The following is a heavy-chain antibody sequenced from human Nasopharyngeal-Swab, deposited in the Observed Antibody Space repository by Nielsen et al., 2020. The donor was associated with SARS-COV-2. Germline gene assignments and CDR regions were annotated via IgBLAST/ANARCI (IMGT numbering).Heavy chain of an antibody. J-gene: IGHJ4*02. D-gene: IGHD3-9*01. CDR2: INHSGST. CDR1: GCSFSGYY. V-gene: IGHV4-34*01. Sequence: SETLSLTCAVSGCSFSGYYWSWIRQPPGKGLEWIGEINHSGSTNYNPSLKSRVTISVDTSKNQFSLKLSSVTAADTAVYYCARGRAGMLTGYSPYYFDYWGQGTLVTVSS. CDR3: ARGRAGMLTGYSPYYFDY.